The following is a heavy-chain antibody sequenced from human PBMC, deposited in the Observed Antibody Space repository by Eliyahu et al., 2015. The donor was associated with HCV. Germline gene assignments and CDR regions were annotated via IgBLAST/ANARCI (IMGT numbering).Heavy chain of an antibody. CDR3: AKDPSTKYYYDSSGYYDY. D-gene: IGHD3-22*01. CDR1: GFTFSSYA. J-gene: IGHJ4*02. V-gene: IGHV3-23*01. CDR2: ISGSGGST. Sequence: EVQLLESGGGLVQPGGSLRLSCAAXGFTFSSYAXSWVRXAPGKGLEWVSAISGSGGSTYYADSVKGRFTISRDNSKNTLYLQMNSLRAEDTAVYYCAKDPSTKYYYDSSGYYDYWGQGTLVTVSS.